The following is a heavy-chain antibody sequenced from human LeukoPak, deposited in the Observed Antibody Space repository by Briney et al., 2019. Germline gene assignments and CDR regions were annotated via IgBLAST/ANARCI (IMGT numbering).Heavy chain of an antibody. D-gene: IGHD4-11*01. CDR2: ITSSSSNI. CDR1: GFTFSHYS. V-gene: IGHV3-21*01. Sequence: GGSLRLSCAASGFTFSHYSIDWVRQAPGKGLERVASITSSSSNIYYADSVKGRFTISRDNAKNALYLQMNSLRAEDTAIYYCARVMMGATVTTFHYYCMDVWGVGTTVTVSS. J-gene: IGHJ6*03. CDR3: ARVMMGATVTTFHYYCMDV.